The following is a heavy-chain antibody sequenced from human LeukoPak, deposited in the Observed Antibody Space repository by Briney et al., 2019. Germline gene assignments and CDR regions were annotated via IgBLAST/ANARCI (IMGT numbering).Heavy chain of an antibody. V-gene: IGHV1-2*02. CDR2: INPNSGGT. Sequence: ASMKVSCKASGYTFTGYYMHWVRQAPGQGLEWMGWINPNSGGTNYAQKFQGRVTMTRDTSISTAYMELSRLRSDDTAVYYCASINYYGSGSYYHFDIWGQGTMVTVSS. J-gene: IGHJ3*02. D-gene: IGHD3-10*01. CDR1: GYTFTGYY. CDR3: ASINYYGSGSYYHFDI.